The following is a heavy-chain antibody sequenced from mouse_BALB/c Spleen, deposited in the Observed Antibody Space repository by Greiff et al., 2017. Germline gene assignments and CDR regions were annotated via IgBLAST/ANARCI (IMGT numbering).Heavy chain of an antibody. V-gene: IGHV5-6-5*01. CDR1: GFTFSSYA. J-gene: IGHJ3*01. D-gene: IGHD2-2*01. CDR3: ARGQGYGYGPWFAY. Sequence: EAKLVESGGGLVKPGGSLKLSCAASGFTFSSYAMSWVRQTPEKRLEWVASISSGGSTYYPDSVKGRFTISRDNARNILYLQMSSLRSEDTAMYYCARGQGYGYGPWFAYWGQGTLVTVSA. CDR2: ISSGGST.